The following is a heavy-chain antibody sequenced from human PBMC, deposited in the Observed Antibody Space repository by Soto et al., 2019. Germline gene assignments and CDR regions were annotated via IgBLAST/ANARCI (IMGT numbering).Heavy chain of an antibody. CDR1: GFTFSSYW. CDR2: IKQDGSEK. J-gene: IGHJ4*02. CDR3: ASEMSTVTTGFDY. V-gene: IGHV3-7*01. D-gene: IGHD4-17*01. Sequence: GGSLRLSCAASGFTFSSYWMSWVRQAPGKGLEWVANIKQDGSEKYYVDSVKGRFTISRDNAKNSLYLQMNSLRAEDTAVYYCASEMSTVTTGFDYWGQGTLVTVSS.